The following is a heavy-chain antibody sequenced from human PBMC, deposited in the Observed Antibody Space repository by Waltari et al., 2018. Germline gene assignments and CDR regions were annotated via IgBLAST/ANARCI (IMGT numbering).Heavy chain of an antibody. D-gene: IGHD2-21*01. V-gene: IGHV3-21*01. CDR1: GFTSSDYS. J-gene: IGHJ4*01. CDR3: ARVIVYSDSPVCDF. CDR2: ISSADYS. Sequence: EVQLVESGGGLVNPGGSMRPSCAASGFTSSDYSMTWVRQAPGKGLEWVSSISSADYSLDADSMKGRFIISRDNAKNSLYLQMNGLSGEDTAVYYCARVIVYSDSPVCDFWGQGTLVIVSS.